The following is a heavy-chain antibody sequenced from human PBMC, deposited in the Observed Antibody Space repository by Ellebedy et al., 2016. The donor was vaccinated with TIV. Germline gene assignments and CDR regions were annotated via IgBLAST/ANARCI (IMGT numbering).Heavy chain of an antibody. D-gene: IGHD5-18*01. CDR3: AKNKDTGMALYDY. CDR2: ISGDGYHI. V-gene: IGHV3-23*01. Sequence: GGSLRLSCAASGFTFSYYAMTWVRQAPGKGLEWISAISGDGYHIYYADSVKDRFTVSRDNSKNTLYLQMNSLRADDTALYYCAKNKDTGMALYDYWGQGTLVTVSS. CDR1: GFTFSYYA. J-gene: IGHJ4*02.